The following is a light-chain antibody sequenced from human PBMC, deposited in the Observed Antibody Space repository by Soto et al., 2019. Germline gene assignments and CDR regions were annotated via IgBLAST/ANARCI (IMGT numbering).Light chain of an antibody. V-gene: IGKV3-20*01. CDR3: QLYGSSPKT. J-gene: IGKJ1*01. CDR2: GAS. CDR1: QTIISNF. Sequence: EIVLTQSPGTLSLSPGERATLSCRATQTIISNFLAWYQQKPGQAPKLVIHGASTRATGIPDRFSGSGSGAGLHFTLRRVEPEDFAVYYCQLYGSSPKTFGQGTKVEV.